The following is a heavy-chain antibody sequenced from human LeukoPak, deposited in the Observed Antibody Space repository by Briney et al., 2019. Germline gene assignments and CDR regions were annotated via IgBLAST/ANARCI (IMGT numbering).Heavy chain of an antibody. CDR2: IYYSGST. CDR3: ARVTVVAAGTPLDF. CDR1: GGSVSSGSYY. J-gene: IGHJ4*02. Sequence: SETLSLTCTVSGGSVSSGSYYWSWIRQPPGKGPEWIGYIYYSGSTNYNPSFKSRVTISVDTSRNLFSLKLSSVTAADTAVYYCARVTVVAAGTPLDFWGQGTLVTVSS. V-gene: IGHV4-61*01. D-gene: IGHD6-13*01.